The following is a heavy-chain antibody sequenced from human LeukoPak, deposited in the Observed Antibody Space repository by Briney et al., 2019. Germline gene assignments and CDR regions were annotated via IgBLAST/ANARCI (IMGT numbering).Heavy chain of an antibody. CDR2: IYCSGSN. Sequence: SETLSLTCTVSGGSISSGGYYWSWIRQHPGKGLEWIGYIYCSGSNYYNPYLRSRVTISVDASKNQFYLKLSSVTAADTAVYYCARADVQRIGYYYYMDVWGKGTTVTVSS. J-gene: IGHJ6*03. CDR3: ARADVQRIGYYYYMDV. V-gene: IGHV4-31*03. CDR1: GGSISSGGYY. D-gene: IGHD6-25*01.